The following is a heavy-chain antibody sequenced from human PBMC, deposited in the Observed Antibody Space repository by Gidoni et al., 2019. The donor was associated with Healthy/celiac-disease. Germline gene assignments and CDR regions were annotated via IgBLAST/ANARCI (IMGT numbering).Heavy chain of an antibody. Sequence: QVQLVQSGAEVKKPGASVKVSCKASGYNFTGYYMHWVRQAPGQGLEWMGWINPNSGGTNYAQKFQGRVTMTRDTSISTAYMELSRLRSDDTAVYYCAKGRGYSGYDSVVDYWGQGTLVTVSS. D-gene: IGHD5-12*01. V-gene: IGHV1-2*02. CDR2: INPNSGGT. CDR1: GYNFTGYY. CDR3: AKGRGYSGYDSVVDY. J-gene: IGHJ4*02.